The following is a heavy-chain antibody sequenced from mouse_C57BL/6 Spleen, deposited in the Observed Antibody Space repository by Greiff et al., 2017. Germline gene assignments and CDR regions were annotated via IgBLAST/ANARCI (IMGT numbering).Heavy chain of an antibody. V-gene: IGHV1-82*01. CDR1: GYAFSSSW. CDR3: ARFTTVVATDWYFDV. Sequence: QVQLQQSGPELVKPGASVKISCKASGYAFSSSWMNWVKQRPGKGLEWIGRIYPGDGDTNYNGKFKGKATLTADKSSSTAYMQLSSLTSEDSAVYFCARFTTVVATDWYFDVWGTGTTVTVSS. J-gene: IGHJ1*03. CDR2: IYPGDGDT. D-gene: IGHD1-1*01.